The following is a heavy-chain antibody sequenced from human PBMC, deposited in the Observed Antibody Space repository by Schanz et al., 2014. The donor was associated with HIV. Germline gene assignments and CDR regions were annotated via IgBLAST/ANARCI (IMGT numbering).Heavy chain of an antibody. V-gene: IGHV3-30*19. D-gene: IGHD6-19*01. Sequence: QVQLVESGGGVVQPGRSLRLSFAASGFSFSTYGMHWVRQAPGKGLEWVAGMSHDGFSKYFADSVKGRFAISREDSKNTVHLQMDSLRPEDTAVYYCAREGESSGRAGLFDLWGQGAMVTVSS. CDR2: MSHDGFSK. CDR3: AREGESSGRAGLFDL. CDR1: GFSFSTYG. J-gene: IGHJ3*01.